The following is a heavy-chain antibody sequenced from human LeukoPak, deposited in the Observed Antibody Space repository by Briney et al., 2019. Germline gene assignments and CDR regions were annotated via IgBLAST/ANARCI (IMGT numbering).Heavy chain of an antibody. Sequence: GRSLRLSCAASGFPFSSYGMHWVRQAPGKGLEWVAVMLYDGSNKYYADSVKGRFTISRDNSKNTLYLQMNSLRAEDTAGYYCAKGRGAAAADGMDAWGQGTTVTVPS. CDR1: GFPFSSYG. CDR2: MLYDGSNK. D-gene: IGHD6-25*01. J-gene: IGHJ6*02. V-gene: IGHV3-30*18. CDR3: AKGRGAAAADGMDA.